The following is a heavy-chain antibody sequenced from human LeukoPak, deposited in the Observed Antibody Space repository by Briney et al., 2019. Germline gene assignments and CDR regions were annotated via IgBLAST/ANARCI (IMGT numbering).Heavy chain of an antibody. Sequence: GGSLRLSCAASGFIFSSYSMSWVRQAPGKGLEWVSVITGSGGNTYYADSVKGRFTISKDNSKNTVYLQMSSLRVDDTAVYYCAKAASSSWPSYYYGMDIWGQGTTVTVSS. CDR3: AKAASSSWPSYYYGMDI. D-gene: IGHD6-13*01. J-gene: IGHJ6*02. CDR2: ITGSGGNT. V-gene: IGHV3-23*01. CDR1: GFIFSSYS.